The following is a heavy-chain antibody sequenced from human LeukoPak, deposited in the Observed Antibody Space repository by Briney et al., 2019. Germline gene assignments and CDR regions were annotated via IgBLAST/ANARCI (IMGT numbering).Heavy chain of an antibody. Sequence: ASVKVSCKASGYTFTNYYMLWVRQAPGQGLEWMGLINPTGISTNYAQKFRGRVTMTRDTSTTTVYMELSSLRSDDTAVYYCAREESGGYFDYWGQGTLVTVSS. CDR2: INPTGIST. CDR1: GYTFTNYY. V-gene: IGHV1-46*01. J-gene: IGHJ4*02. CDR3: AREESGGYFDY. D-gene: IGHD2-8*02.